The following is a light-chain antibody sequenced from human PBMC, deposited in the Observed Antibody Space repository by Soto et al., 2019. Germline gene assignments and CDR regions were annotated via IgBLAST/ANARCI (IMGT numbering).Light chain of an antibody. CDR3: QKYDSAPWT. CDR1: QGISNY. J-gene: IGKJ1*01. Sequence: IQMTQSPSSLSASVRDRVTITCRASQGISNYLAWYQQKPGKVPKLLIYAASTLQSGVPSRFSGSGSGTDLTLTISSLQPEDVATYYCQKYDSAPWTCGQGTKVDIK. CDR2: AAS. V-gene: IGKV1-27*01.